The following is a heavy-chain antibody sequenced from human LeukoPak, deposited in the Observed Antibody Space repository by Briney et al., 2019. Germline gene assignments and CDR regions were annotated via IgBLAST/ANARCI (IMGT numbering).Heavy chain of an antibody. Sequence: GGSLRLSCAASGFTFSSYSMNWVRQAPGKGLEWVSSISRSSTYIYYADSVKGRFTISRDNAKNSLYLQMNSLRAEDTAVYYCAKDLNYYDSSGLIDYWGQGTLVTVSS. V-gene: IGHV3-21*01. CDR3: AKDLNYYDSSGLIDY. CDR1: GFTFSSYS. CDR2: ISRSSTYI. D-gene: IGHD3-22*01. J-gene: IGHJ4*02.